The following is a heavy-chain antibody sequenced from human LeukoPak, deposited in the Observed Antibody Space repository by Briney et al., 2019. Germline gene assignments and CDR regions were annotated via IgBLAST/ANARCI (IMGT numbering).Heavy chain of an antibody. CDR1: GFTFSSYE. J-gene: IGHJ2*01. D-gene: IGHD2-15*01. CDR2: ISSSGSTI. CDR3: ARSHTWWYDWYFDL. Sequence: GGSPRLSCAASGFTFSSYEMNWVRQAPGKGLEWVSYISSSGSTIYYADSVKGRFTISRDNAKNSLYLQMNSLRAEDTAVYYCARSHTWWYDWYFDLWGRGTLVTVSS. V-gene: IGHV3-48*03.